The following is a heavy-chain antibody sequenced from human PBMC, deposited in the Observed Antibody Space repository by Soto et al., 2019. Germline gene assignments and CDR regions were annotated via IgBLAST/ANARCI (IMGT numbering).Heavy chain of an antibody. Sequence: GGSLRLSCAASGFTFSSYGMHWVRQAPGKGLEWVAVISYDGSNKYYADSVKGRFTISRDNSKNTLYLQMNSLRAEDTAVYYCAKDVFRRLWSKLEYYYYYYGMDVWGQGTTVTVSS. CDR3: AKDVFRRLWSKLEYYYYYYGMDV. CDR1: GFTFSSYG. D-gene: IGHD5-18*01. V-gene: IGHV3-30*18. CDR2: ISYDGSNK. J-gene: IGHJ6*02.